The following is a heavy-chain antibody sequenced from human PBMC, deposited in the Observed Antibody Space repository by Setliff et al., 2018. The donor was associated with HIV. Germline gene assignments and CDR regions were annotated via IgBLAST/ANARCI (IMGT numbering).Heavy chain of an antibody. CDR2: INYDESSE. CDR3: AKDGDYSNWDYDAFDI. J-gene: IGHJ3*02. D-gene: IGHD1-7*01. V-gene: IGHV3-30*02. CDR1: GFTFSAHG. Sequence: GGSLRLSCAASGFTFSAHGMHWVRQAPGKGLEWVAFINYDESSEYYVDSVKGRVTISRDNSKNTVDLQMNSLRAEDTAVYYCAKDGDYSNWDYDAFDIWGQVTMVTVSS.